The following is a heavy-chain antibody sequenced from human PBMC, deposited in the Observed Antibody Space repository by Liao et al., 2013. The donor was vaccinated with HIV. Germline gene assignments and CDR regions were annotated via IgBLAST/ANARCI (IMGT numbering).Heavy chain of an antibody. CDR2: IYLSGRP. CDR1: GGSITSGRDY. J-gene: IGHJ4*02. V-gene: IGHV4-61*02. CDR3: ARMPSDYKQPFDY. D-gene: IGHD4/OR15-4a*01. Sequence: QVQLQESGPGLVKPSQTLSLTCTVSGGSITSGRDYWSWIRQPAGKGLEWIGRIYLSGRPDYNPSLKSRVTISLDTSKNQFSLRLNSVSAADTAVYFCARMPSDYKQPFDYWGQGALVTVSS.